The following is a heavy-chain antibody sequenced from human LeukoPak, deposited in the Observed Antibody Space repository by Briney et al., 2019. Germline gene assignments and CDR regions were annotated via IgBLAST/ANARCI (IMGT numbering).Heavy chain of an antibody. D-gene: IGHD3-10*01. CDR2: ISCDGCNK. CDR3: AKEYGITMVRGVIITAGGGFDY. Sequence: GGSLRLSCAASGFTFSNYGMHWVRQAPGKGLEWVAVISCDGCNKYYADSVKGRFTISRDNSKNTLYLQMNSLRAEDTAVYYCAKEYGITMVRGVIITAGGGFDYWGQGTLVTVSS. CDR1: GFTFSNYG. V-gene: IGHV3-30*18. J-gene: IGHJ4*02.